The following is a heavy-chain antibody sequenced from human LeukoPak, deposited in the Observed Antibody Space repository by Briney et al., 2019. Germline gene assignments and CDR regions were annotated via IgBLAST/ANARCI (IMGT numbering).Heavy chain of an antibody. D-gene: IGHD5-24*01. V-gene: IGHV3-53*05. J-gene: IGHJ3*02. CDR3: AEVIPGYNAFDI. Sequence: GGSLRLSCAASEFSVGSNYMTWVRQAPGKGLEWVSLVYSGGSTYYADSVKGRFTISRDNSKNTLYLQMNSLRAEDTAVYYCAEVIPGYNAFDIWGQGTMVTVSS. CDR2: VYSGGST. CDR1: EFSVGSNY.